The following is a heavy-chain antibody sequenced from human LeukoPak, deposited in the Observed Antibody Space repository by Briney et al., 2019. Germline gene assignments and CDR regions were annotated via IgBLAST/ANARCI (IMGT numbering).Heavy chain of an antibody. Sequence: SETLSLTCTVSGGSISSYYWSWIRQPPGKGLEWIGYIYYSGSTNYNPSLKSRVTISVDTSENQFSLKLSSVTAADTAVYYCARERETYDYVWGSYRYNWFDPWGQGTLVTVSS. CDR1: GGSISSYY. J-gene: IGHJ5*02. D-gene: IGHD3-16*02. CDR2: IYYSGST. V-gene: IGHV4-59*01. CDR3: ARERETYDYVWGSYRYNWFDP.